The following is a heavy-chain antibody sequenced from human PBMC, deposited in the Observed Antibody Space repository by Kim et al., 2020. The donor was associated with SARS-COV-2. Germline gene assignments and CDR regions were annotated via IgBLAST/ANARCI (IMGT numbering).Heavy chain of an antibody. V-gene: IGHV3-74*01. Sequence: GGSLRLSCAASGFTFRSYWMHWVRQAPGKGLVWVSRINSDGSSTTYADSVQGRFSISRDNAQNTLFLQMYSLRAEHTGVYFCARDLDPSANYYYYGMDVWGQGTTVTVSS. CDR1: GFTFRSYW. CDR3: ARDLDPSANYYYYGMDV. CDR2: INSDGSST. D-gene: IGHD3-3*01. J-gene: IGHJ6*02.